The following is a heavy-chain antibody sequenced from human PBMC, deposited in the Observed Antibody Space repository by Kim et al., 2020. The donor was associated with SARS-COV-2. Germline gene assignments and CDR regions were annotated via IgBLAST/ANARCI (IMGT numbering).Heavy chain of an antibody. D-gene: IGHD2-2*01. CDR1: GGTFSSYA. J-gene: IGHJ6*02. CDR2: IIPILGIA. CDR3: ARDALPRGVVPAAQPYYYYGMDV. V-gene: IGHV1-69*04. Sequence: SVKVSCKASGGTFSSYAISWVRQAPGQGLEWMGRIIPILGIANYAQKFQGRVTITADKSTSTAYMELSSLRSEDTAVYYCARDALPRGVVPAAQPYYYYGMDVWGQGTTVTVSS.